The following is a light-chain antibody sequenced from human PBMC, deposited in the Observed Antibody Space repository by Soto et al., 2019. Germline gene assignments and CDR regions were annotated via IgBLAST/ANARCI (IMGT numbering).Light chain of an antibody. J-gene: IGKJ4*01. CDR1: QSISNF. Sequence: EMVLTQSPATLSLSPGERATLSCRASQSISNFLAWYQQKPGQAPRLLIYDASKRATDIPDRFIGSGSGTDFTLTISSLEPEDFAVYYCHQRSNWPPFTFGGGTKVDIK. CDR2: DAS. V-gene: IGKV3-11*01. CDR3: HQRSNWPPFT.